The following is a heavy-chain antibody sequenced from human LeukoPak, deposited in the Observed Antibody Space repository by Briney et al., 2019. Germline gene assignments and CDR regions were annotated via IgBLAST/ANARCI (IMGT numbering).Heavy chain of an antibody. CDR1: GFTFSSYS. Sequence: GGSLRLSCAASGFTFSSYSMNWVRQAPGKGLEWVSSISSSSSYIYYADSVKGRFTISRDNAKNSLYLQMNSLRAEDTAVYYCARHPLLWFGELSSPNDYWGQGTLVTVSS. CDR3: ARHPLLWFGELSSPNDY. CDR2: ISSSSSYI. V-gene: IGHV3-21*01. J-gene: IGHJ4*02. D-gene: IGHD3-10*01.